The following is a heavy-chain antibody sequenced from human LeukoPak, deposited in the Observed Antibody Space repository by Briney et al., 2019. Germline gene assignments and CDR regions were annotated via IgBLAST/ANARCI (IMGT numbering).Heavy chain of an antibody. Sequence: ASVKVSCKASGYTFTSYDINWVRQATGQGLEWMGWMNPNSGNTGYAQKFQGRVTMTRNTSISTAYMELSSLRSEDTAVYYCARILPTGTTRDYWGQGTLVTVSS. D-gene: IGHD1-7*01. J-gene: IGHJ4*02. V-gene: IGHV1-8*01. CDR3: ARILPTGTTRDY. CDR2: MNPNSGNT. CDR1: GYTFTSYD.